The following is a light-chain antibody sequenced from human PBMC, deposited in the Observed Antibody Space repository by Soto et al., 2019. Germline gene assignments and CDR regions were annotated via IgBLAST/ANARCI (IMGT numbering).Light chain of an antibody. V-gene: IGKV1-5*01. CDR3: QQYNSYRT. Sequence: DIQMTQSPSTLSAFVGDRVTITCRASQSISWWLAWYQQKPGQAPKLLIYDASALESGVPSRFSGSGSGTEFTLTISSLQPDDFATYYCQQYNSYRTFGQGTKVDIK. CDR2: DAS. CDR1: QSISWW. J-gene: IGKJ1*01.